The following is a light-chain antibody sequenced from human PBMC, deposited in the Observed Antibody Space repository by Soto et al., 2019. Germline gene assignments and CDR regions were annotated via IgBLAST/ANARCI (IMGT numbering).Light chain of an antibody. CDR3: QQYSGSPYT. Sequence: DIQMTQSPSTLSASVGDRVTITYRASQSISNYLAWYQQKPGIAPKLLIYDASSLVSGVPSRFSGSGSGTEFTLTISSLQPDDFATYYCQQYSGSPYTFGQGTKLEI. J-gene: IGKJ2*01. CDR1: QSISNY. CDR2: DAS. V-gene: IGKV1-5*01.